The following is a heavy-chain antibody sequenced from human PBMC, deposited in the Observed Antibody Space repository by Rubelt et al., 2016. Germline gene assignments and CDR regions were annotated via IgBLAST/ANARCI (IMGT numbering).Heavy chain of an antibody. J-gene: IGHJ4*02. Sequence: GKGLEWVSAISGSGGSTYYADSVKGRFTISRDNSKNTLYLQMNSLRAEDTAVYYCARDLGYSSGWYVPGGFDYWGQGTLVTVSS. V-gene: IGHV3-23*01. CDR3: ARDLGYSSGWYVPGGFDY. D-gene: IGHD6-19*01. CDR2: ISGSGGST.